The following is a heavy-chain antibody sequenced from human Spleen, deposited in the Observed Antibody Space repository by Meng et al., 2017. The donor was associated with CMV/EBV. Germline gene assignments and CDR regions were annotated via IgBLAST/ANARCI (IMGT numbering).Heavy chain of an antibody. Sequence: ASVKVSCKASGYSFASYDINWVRQGTGQGPEWMGWMNPNSGNTGYSQKFEGRVTMTRNTSISTAYMELSSLRSEDTAVYYCARGPIDHVSNWGQGTLVTVSS. J-gene: IGHJ4*02. CDR2: MNPNSGNT. CDR1: GYSFASYD. D-gene: IGHD1-14*01. V-gene: IGHV1-8*01. CDR3: ARGPIDHVSN.